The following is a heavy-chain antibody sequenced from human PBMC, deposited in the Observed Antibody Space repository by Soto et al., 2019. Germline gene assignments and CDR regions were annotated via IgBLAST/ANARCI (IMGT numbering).Heavy chain of an antibody. V-gene: IGHV1-18*01. CDR3: ARAVAYYDSSGYYTHEYFPH. CDR1: GYTFTSYG. J-gene: IGHJ1*01. CDR2: ISAYNGNT. D-gene: IGHD3-22*01. Sequence: QVQLVQSGAEVKKPGASVKVSCKASGYTFTSYGISWVRQAPGQGLEWMGWISAYNGNTNYAQKIQGRVTMTTDTSTSTAYMELTSRRSDDTAVYFCARAVAYYDSSGYYTHEYFPHWGQGTLVTVSS.